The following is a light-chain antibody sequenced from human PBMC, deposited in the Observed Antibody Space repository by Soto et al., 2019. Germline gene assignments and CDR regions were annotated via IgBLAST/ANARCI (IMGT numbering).Light chain of an antibody. CDR2: EVF. Sequence: QSALTQPASVSGSPGQSITISCTGPSSDVGSYNLVSWYQQYPGKAPKLIIFEVFKRPSGVSHRFSGSKSGNTASLTISGLQAEDGAKYYCCSYAGRATYVFGGGTKLTVL. CDR1: SSDVGSYNL. V-gene: IGLV2-23*02. J-gene: IGLJ2*01. CDR3: CSYAGRATYV.